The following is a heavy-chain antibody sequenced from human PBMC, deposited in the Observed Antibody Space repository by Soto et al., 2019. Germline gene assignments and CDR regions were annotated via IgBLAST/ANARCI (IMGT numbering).Heavy chain of an antibody. Sequence: SETLSLTCSVSGGSVNDVTHYWAWIRQPPGKGLEWIATTYYTGSTHYNSSLKSRATISVDTSQNQFSLELTSVTAADTAVYHCASARYFGVDVWGHGTTVTVSS. CDR3: ASARYFGVDV. V-gene: IGHV4-39*01. J-gene: IGHJ6*02. CDR1: GGSVNDVTHY. CDR2: TYYTGST. D-gene: IGHD5-18*01.